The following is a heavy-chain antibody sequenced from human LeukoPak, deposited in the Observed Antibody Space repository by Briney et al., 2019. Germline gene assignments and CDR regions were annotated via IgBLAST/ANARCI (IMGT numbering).Heavy chain of an antibody. CDR1: GGSFSGYY. CDR2: INHSGST. J-gene: IGHJ4*02. V-gene: IGHV4-34*01. D-gene: IGHD6-13*01. CDR3: TRGPGIAAAGLFDY. Sequence: SETLSLTCAVYGGSFSGYYWSWIRQPPGKGLEWIGEINHSGSTNYNPSLKSGVTISVDTSKNQFSLKLSSVTAADTAVYYCTRGPGIAAAGLFDYWGQGTLVTVSS.